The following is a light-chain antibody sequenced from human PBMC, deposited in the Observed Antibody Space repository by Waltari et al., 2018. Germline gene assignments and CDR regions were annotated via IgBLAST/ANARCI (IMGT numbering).Light chain of an antibody. CDR1: EGISNS. Sequence: SQMTQSPSSLSASVGERVTITGRAREGISNSVAWYQLTPGTAHQVLLHDASRLESGVPSRFSGSGSGTDYTLTISRLQPEDFATYYCQQYYSLALDFGGGTKVEIK. J-gene: IGKJ4*01. CDR3: QQYYSLALD. V-gene: IGKV1-NL1*01. CDR2: DAS.